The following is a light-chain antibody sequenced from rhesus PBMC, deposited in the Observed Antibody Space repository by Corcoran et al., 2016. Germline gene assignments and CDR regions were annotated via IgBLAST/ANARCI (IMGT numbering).Light chain of an antibody. CDR3: QHAYGTPFT. CDR2: KAS. V-gene: IGKV1-74*01. Sequence: DIQMTQSPSSLSASVGARVTITCRASENVNNYLNWYQQKPGKAPKPLIYKASTLQSGVPSRFSGSGSGTDYTFTISSLQPEDVATYYCQHAYGTPFTFGPGTKLDIK. CDR1: ENVNNY. J-gene: IGKJ3*01.